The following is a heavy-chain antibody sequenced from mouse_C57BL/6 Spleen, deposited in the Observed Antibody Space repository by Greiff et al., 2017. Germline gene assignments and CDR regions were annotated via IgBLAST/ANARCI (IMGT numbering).Heavy chain of an antibody. J-gene: IGHJ4*01. Sequence: VQLQQSGPELVKPGDSVKISCKASGYSFTGYFMNWVMQSHGKSLEWIGRINPYNGDTFYNQKFKGKATLTVDKSSSTAHMELRSLTSDDSAVYYSARHDDDYYAMDYWGQGTSVTVSS. V-gene: IGHV1-20*01. CDR3: ARHDDDYYAMDY. CDR1: GYSFTGYF. CDR2: INPYNGDT. D-gene: IGHD2-4*01.